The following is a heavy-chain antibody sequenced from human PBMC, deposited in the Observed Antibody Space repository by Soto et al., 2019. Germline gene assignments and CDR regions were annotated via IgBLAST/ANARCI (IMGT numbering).Heavy chain of an antibody. Sequence: SVKVSCKASGGTFSSYAISWVRQAPGQGLEWMGGSIPIFGTANYAQKFQGRVTITADESTSTAYMELSSLRSEDTAVYYCAGDRRITIFGVVKRYYYGMDVWGQGTTVTVSS. CDR1: GGTFSSYA. CDR3: AGDRRITIFGVVKRYYYGMDV. V-gene: IGHV1-69*13. J-gene: IGHJ6*02. D-gene: IGHD3-3*01. CDR2: SIPIFGTA.